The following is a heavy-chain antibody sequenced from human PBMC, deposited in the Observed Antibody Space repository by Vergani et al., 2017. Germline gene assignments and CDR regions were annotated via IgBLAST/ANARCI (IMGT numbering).Heavy chain of an antibody. CDR3: ARLSQSLYYDSSGDAFDI. CDR2: IYTSGST. Sequence: QVQLQESGPGLVKPSETLSLTCTVSGGSISSYYWSWIRQPAGKGLEWIGRIYTSGSTNYNPSLKSRVTISVDTSKNQFSLKLSSVTAADTAMYYCARLSQSLYYDSSGDAFDIWGQGTMVTVSS. CDR1: GGSISSYY. J-gene: IGHJ3*02. D-gene: IGHD3-22*01. V-gene: IGHV4-4*07.